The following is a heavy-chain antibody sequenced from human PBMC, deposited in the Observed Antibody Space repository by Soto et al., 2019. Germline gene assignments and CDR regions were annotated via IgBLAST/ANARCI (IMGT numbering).Heavy chain of an antibody. V-gene: IGHV4-30-4*01. Sequence: SETLSLTWTVSGGSISSGDYYWSWIRQPPGKGLEWIGSIYYSGSTYYNPSLKSRVTISVDTSKNQFSLKLNSVTAADTAVYYCASRHSSPYFDYWGQGTLVTVSS. CDR3: ASRHSSPYFDY. D-gene: IGHD6-13*01. J-gene: IGHJ4*02. CDR2: IYYSGST. CDR1: GGSISSGDYY.